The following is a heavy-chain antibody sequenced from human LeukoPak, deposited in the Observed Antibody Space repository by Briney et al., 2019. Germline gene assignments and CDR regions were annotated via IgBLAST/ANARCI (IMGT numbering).Heavy chain of an antibody. J-gene: IGHJ6*03. CDR3: ARAITGTTYYYYYYMDV. CDR2: INPNSGGT. Sequence: ASVKVSCKASGYTFTGYYMHWVRQAPGQGLEWMGRINPNSGGTNYAQKFQGRVTMTRDTSISTAYMELSRLRSDDTAVYYCARAITGTTYYYYYYMDVRGKGTTVTVSS. CDR1: GYTFTGYY. V-gene: IGHV1-2*06. D-gene: IGHD1-7*01.